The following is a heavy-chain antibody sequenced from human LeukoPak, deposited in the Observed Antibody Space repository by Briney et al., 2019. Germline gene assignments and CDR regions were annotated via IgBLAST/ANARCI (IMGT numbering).Heavy chain of an antibody. V-gene: IGHV1-69*04. CDR3: ASRKAAPALWVRFDY. D-gene: IGHD6-6*01. CDR2: IIPILGIA. CDR1: GGTFSSYA. Sequence: ASVKVSCKASGGTFSSYAISWVRQAPGQGLEWMGRIIPILGIANYVQKFQGRVTITADKSTSTAYMELSSLRSEDTAVYYCASRKAAPALWVRFDYWGQGTLVTVSS. J-gene: IGHJ4*02.